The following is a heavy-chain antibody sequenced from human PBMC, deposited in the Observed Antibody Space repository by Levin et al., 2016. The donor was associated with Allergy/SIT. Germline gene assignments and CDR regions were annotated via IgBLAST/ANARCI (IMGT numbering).Heavy chain of an antibody. Sequence: GESLKISCAASGFTFSSYWMHWVRQAPGKGLEWVSAISGSGGSTYYADSVKGRFTISRDNSKNTLYLQMNSLRAEDTAVYYCAKDGALDFWSGYYLYYYYMDVWGKGTTVTVSS. CDR1: GFTFSSYW. D-gene: IGHD3-3*01. CDR3: AKDGALDFWSGYYLYYYYMDV. V-gene: IGHV3-23*01. J-gene: IGHJ6*03. CDR2: ISGSGGST.